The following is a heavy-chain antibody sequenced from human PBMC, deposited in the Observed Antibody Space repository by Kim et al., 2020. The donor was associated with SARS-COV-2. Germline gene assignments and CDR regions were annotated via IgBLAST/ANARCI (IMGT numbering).Heavy chain of an antibody. Sequence: AQKFQGRGTMTTDTSTSTAYMELRSLRSDDTAVYYCARGYSSSGDAFDIWGQGTMVTVSS. J-gene: IGHJ3*02. CDR3: ARGYSSSGDAFDI. D-gene: IGHD6-13*01. V-gene: IGHV1-18*01.